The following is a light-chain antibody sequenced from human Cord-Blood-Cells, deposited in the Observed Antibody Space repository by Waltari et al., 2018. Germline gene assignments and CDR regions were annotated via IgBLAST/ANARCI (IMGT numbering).Light chain of an antibody. CDR2: GKN. CDR1: SLRSYY. V-gene: IGLV3-19*01. J-gene: IGLJ2*01. CDR3: NSRDSSGNHVV. Sequence: SSELTQDPAVSVALGQTVRITCQGDSLRSYYGSWYQQKPGQAPVLVIYGKNNRPSGIPDRFSGSSSGNTASLTITAAQAEDEADYYCNSRDSSGNHVVFGGGTKLTVL.